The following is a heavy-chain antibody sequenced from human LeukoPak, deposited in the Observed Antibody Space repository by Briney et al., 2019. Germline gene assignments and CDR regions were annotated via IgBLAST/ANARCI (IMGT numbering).Heavy chain of an antibody. CDR1: GGTFSSYA. D-gene: IGHD3-3*01. V-gene: IGHV1-2*02. CDR2: INPNSGGT. J-gene: IGHJ3*02. CDR3: ARATKRITIFGVVPGDDAFDI. Sequence: ASVKVSCKASGGTFSSYAISWVRQAPGQGLEWMGWINPNSGGTNYAQKFQGRVTMTRDTSISTAYMELSRLRSDDTAVYYCARATKRITIFGVVPGDDAFDIWGQGTMVTVSS.